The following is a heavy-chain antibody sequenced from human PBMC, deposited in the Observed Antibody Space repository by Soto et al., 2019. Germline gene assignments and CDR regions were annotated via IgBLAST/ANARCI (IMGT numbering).Heavy chain of an antibody. V-gene: IGHV4-39*07. J-gene: IGHJ4*02. CDR3: ARLGGYFQALDS. CDR2: IYYSGST. Sequence: SETLSLTCTVSGGSISSSSYYWGWIRQPPGKGLEWIGSIYYSGSTYYTPSLKSRVTMSVDTSKNQFSLKLTAVTAADTAVYYCARLGGYFQALDSWGQGTLVTVSS. D-gene: IGHD3-22*01. CDR1: GGSISSSSYY.